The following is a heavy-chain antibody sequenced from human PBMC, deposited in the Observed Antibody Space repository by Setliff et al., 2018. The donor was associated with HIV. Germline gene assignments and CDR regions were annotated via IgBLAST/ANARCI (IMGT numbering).Heavy chain of an antibody. V-gene: IGHV4-39*02. CDR1: GGSISNSNYF. D-gene: IGHD3-3*01. J-gene: IGHJ3*02. CDR2: IYSSGST. CDR3: ARSFSGRYFWSGYYTGPDPKGENAFDI. Sequence: SEPLSLTCTVSGGSISNSNYFWGWIRQPPGKGLEWIGRIYSSGSTYYQPSLQGRVSMSIDSSKNHFSLSLRYVTAADTAVYYCARSFSGRYFWSGYYTGPDPKGENAFDIWGQGTMVTV.